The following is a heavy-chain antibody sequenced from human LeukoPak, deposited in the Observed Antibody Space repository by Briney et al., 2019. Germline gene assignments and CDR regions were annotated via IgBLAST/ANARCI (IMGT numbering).Heavy chain of an antibody. J-gene: IGHJ4*02. CDR2: TYTGGYT. Sequence: GGSLRLSCAASGFTVSTNYMIWVRQAPGKGLECVSVTYTGGYTNYADSVKGRFTISRDNSKNTLYLQVSSLRAEDTAVYYCARGRVIYDSSGYSYYFDYWGQGTLVTVSS. D-gene: IGHD3-22*01. V-gene: IGHV3-66*01. CDR1: GFTVSTNY. CDR3: ARGRVIYDSSGYSYYFDY.